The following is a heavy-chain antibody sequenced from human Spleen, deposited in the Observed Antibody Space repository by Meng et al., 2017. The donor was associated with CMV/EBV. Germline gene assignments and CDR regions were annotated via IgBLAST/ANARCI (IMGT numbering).Heavy chain of an antibody. D-gene: IGHD3-22*01. V-gene: IGHV4-39*07. CDR3: ASYSSSNWRGY. CDR1: GDSISSSSYY. CDR2: IYSGVTT. Sequence: SETLSLTCTVSGDSISSSSYYWAWIRQPPGKGLEWIGSIYSGVTTYYTPSLKSRVAILVDTSKNQFSLKLSSVTAADTAVYYCASYSSSNWRGYWGQGTLVTVSS. J-gene: IGHJ4*02.